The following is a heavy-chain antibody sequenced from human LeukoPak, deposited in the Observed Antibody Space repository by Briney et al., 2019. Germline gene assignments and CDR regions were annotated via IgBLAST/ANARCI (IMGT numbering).Heavy chain of an antibody. D-gene: IGHD3-10*01. J-gene: IGHJ4*02. CDR1: GFTFSSFA. Sequence: PGGSLRLSCAASGFTFSSFAMSWVRQAPGKGLEWVSSISGSGGSTYYADSVKGRFTISRDNSKNTLYLQLNSLRAEDTATYCARDPYNTILYRLAYWGQGTLVTVSS. CDR2: ISGSGGST. V-gene: IGHV3-23*01. CDR3: ARDPYNTILYRLAY.